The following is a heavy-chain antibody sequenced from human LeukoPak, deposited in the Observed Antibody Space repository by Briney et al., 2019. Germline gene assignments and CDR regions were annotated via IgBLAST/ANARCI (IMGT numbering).Heavy chain of an antibody. CDR3: ARNHGSGRGEWFDP. Sequence: PSETLSLTCNVSGYSISSGYNWGWIRQPPGKGLEWIGYIYYSGSTKYNPSLKSRVTISVDTSKNQFSLKMSSVTAADTAVYYCARNHGSGRGEWFDPWGQGTLVTVSS. CDR1: GYSISSGYN. CDR2: IYYSGST. D-gene: IGHD3-10*01. J-gene: IGHJ5*02. V-gene: IGHV4-61*01.